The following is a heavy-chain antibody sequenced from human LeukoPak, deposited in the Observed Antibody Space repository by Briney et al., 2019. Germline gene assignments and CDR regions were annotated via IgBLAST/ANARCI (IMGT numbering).Heavy chain of an antibody. V-gene: IGHV4-4*07. J-gene: IGHJ5*02. CDR2: IYTSGST. Sequence: SETLSLTCTVSGGSISSYYWSWIRQPAGQLLEWIGRIYTSGSTSYNPSRKSRVTISVDKSKNQFSLKLSSVTAADTAVYFFFSRRRRHTRYDLWSGYLNWFDPWGQGTLVTVSS. CDR3: FSRRRRHTRYDLWSGYLNWFDP. D-gene: IGHD3-3*01. CDR1: GGSISSYY.